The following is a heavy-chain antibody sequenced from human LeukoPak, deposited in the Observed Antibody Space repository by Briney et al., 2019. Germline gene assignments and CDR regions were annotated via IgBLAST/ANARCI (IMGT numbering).Heavy chain of an antibody. D-gene: IGHD3-22*01. Sequence: PGGSLRLSCAASGFTFSNAWMSWVRQAPGKGLEWVGRIKSKTDGGTTDYAAPVKGRFTISRDDSKNTLYLQMNSLKTEDTAVYYCTTVAYYYDSSGYSEAFDIWGQGTMVTVSS. CDR3: TTVAYYYDSSGYSEAFDI. J-gene: IGHJ3*02. V-gene: IGHV3-15*01. CDR1: GFTFSNAW. CDR2: IKSKTDGGTT.